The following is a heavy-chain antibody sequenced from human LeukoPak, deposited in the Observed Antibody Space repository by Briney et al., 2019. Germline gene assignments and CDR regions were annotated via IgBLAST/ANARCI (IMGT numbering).Heavy chain of an antibody. Sequence: SETLSLTCTVSGGSMSSYYWGWIRQPPGKGLEWIGYIYYSGSTNYNPSLKSRVTISVDTSKNQFSLKLSSVTAADTAVYYCARPLYSSGWYALDYWGQGTLVTVSS. CDR2: IYYSGST. CDR1: GGSMSSYY. V-gene: IGHV4-59*01. CDR3: ARPLYSSGWYALDY. D-gene: IGHD6-19*01. J-gene: IGHJ4*02.